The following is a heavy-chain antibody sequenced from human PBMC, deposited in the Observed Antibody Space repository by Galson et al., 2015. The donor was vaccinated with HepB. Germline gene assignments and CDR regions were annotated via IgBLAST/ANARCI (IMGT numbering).Heavy chain of an antibody. CDR2: ITSKSDGGTT. D-gene: IGHD1-26*01. J-gene: IGHJ6*02. CDR3: ATDTGRWEPHFYYGMDV. Sequence: SLRLSCAASGFTFTNAWMSWVRQAPGKGPEWVGRITSKSDGGTTDYAAPVKGRFTISRDDSKNTLFLQMNSLKTEDTAVYYCATDTGRWEPHFYYGMDVWGQGITVTVSS. CDR1: GFTFTNAW. V-gene: IGHV3-15*01.